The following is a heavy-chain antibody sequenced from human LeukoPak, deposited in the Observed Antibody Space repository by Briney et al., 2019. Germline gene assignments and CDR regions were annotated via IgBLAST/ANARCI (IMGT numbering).Heavy chain of an antibody. J-gene: IGHJ4*02. CDR1: GFTFSDYW. Sequence: GGSLRLSCAVSGFTFSDYWMSWVRQAPGKGPEWVANIKEDGSEQYYVDSVKGRFTISRDNAKNSLYLQMNSLRVEDTAVYLCAKDQSSSGYDFNYFNLWGQGTLVTVSS. D-gene: IGHD5-12*01. V-gene: IGHV3-7*03. CDR2: IKEDGSEQ. CDR3: AKDQSSSGYDFNYFNL.